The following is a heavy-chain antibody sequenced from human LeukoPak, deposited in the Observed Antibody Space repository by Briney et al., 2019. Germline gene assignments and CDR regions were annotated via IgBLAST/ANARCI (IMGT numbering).Heavy chain of an antibody. D-gene: IGHD2-15*01. CDR3: AKEGGDIVVVVAAGFDS. CDR1: DFTFSSYG. CDR2: IRYDGRNK. V-gene: IGHV3-30*02. J-gene: IGHJ4*02. Sequence: GGSLRLSWPALDFTFSSYGRYWFGRAPGKGLEWLDFIRYDGRNKYYADSVKGRFTISRDNSKNTLYLQMNSLRAEDTAVYYCAKEGGDIVVVVAAGFDSWGQGTLVTVSS.